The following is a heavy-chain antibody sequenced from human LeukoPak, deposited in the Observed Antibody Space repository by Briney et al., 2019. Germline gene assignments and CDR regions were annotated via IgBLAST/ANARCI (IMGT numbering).Heavy chain of an antibody. CDR2: INTNTGNP. V-gene: IGHV7-4-1*02. CDR1: GYTFTTYA. Sequence: AASVKVSCKASGYTFTTYAMNWVRQAPGQGLEWMGWINTNTGNPTYAQGFTGRFVFSLDTSVSTAYLQISNLKAEDTAVYYCARDHNLYDSSGFFDYWGQGTLVTVSS. D-gene: IGHD3-22*01. J-gene: IGHJ4*02. CDR3: ARDHNLYDSSGFFDY.